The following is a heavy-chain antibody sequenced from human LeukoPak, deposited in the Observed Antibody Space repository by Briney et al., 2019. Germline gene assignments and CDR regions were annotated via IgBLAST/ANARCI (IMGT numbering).Heavy chain of an antibody. CDR3: TTDPAWYPVSYFDY. Sequence: PGGSLRLSCAASGFTFSNAWMSWVRQAPGQGVECVGRIKSKTDGGTTDYAAPVKGRFTISRDDSKNTLYLQMNSLKTEDTAVYYCTTDPAWYPVSYFDYWGQGTLVTVSS. CDR2: IKSKTDGGTT. CDR1: GFTFSNAW. D-gene: IGHD6-13*01. V-gene: IGHV3-15*01. J-gene: IGHJ4*02.